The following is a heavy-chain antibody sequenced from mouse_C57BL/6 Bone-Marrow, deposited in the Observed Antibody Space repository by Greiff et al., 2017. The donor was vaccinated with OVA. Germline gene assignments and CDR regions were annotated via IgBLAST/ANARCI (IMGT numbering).Heavy chain of an antibody. CDR3: ARQEYSRGDAMDY. D-gene: IGHD2-5*01. Sequence: VQLQQSGPGLVAPSQSLSITCTVSGFSLTSYGVHWVRQPPGKGLEWLVVIWSDGSTTYNSALKSRLSISKDNSKSQVFLKMNSLQTDDTAMYYCARQEYSRGDAMDYWGQGTSVTVSS. J-gene: IGHJ4*01. V-gene: IGHV2-6-1*01. CDR2: IWSDGST. CDR1: GFSLTSYG.